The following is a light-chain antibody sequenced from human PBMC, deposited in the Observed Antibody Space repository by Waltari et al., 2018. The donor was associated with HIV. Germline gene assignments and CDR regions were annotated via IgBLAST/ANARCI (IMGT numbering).Light chain of an antibody. V-gene: IGLV1-44*01. Sequence: SLLTQPPSVSGAPGQSVNISCSGGPSNIGGNSVNWYRQLPGTAPILLIYNNNQRPSSVPVRFSGSKSATSASLVISGLQSDDEADYYCATWDDTMSVVFGGGTRLTVL. J-gene: IGLJ2*01. CDR3: ATWDDTMSVV. CDR1: PSNIGGNS. CDR2: NNN.